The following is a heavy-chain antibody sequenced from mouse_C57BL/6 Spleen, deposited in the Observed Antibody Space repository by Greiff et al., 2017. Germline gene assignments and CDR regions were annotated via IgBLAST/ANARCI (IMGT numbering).Heavy chain of an antibody. CDR1: GYTFTSYW. D-gene: IGHD1-1*01. V-gene: IGHV1-55*01. Sequence: QVQLQQPGAELVKPGASVKMSCKASGYTFTSYWITWVKQRPGQGLEWIGDIYPGSGSTNYNEKFKSKATLTVDTSSSTAYMQLSSLTSEDSAVYDWARGGGSSSAWFAYWGQGTLVTVSA. CDR3: ARGGGSSSAWFAY. J-gene: IGHJ3*01. CDR2: IYPGSGST.